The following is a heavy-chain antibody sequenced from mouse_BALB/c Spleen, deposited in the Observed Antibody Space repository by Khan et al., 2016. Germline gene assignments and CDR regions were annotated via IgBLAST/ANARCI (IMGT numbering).Heavy chain of an antibody. CDR3: ARDYYGSSYFDY. CDR2: INYSGST. D-gene: IGHD1-1*01. V-gene: IGHV3-2*02. J-gene: IGHJ2*01. CDR1: GYSITSDYA. Sequence: EVQLQESGPGLVKPSQSLSLTCTVTGYSITSDYAWNWIRQFPGNRLEWMGFINYSGSTSYNPSLKSRISITRDTSKNQFFLQLISVTTEDTATYCCARDYYGSSYFDYWGQGTTLTVSS.